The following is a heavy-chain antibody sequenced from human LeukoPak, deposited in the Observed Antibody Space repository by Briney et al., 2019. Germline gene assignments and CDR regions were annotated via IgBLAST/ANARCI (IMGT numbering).Heavy chain of an antibody. V-gene: IGHV3-49*04. Sequence: GRSLRLSCTASGFMLGDFALNWVRQAPGKGLEWVGFIRSKGHSRTTEYAAAVEDRFTIARDDTKSIAYLQMNSLKTEDTAVYFCSRAQTEVGAKYYFDYWGQGTLVTVSS. CDR1: GFMLGDFA. CDR3: SRAQTEVGAKYYFDY. D-gene: IGHD1-26*01. J-gene: IGHJ4*02. CDR2: IRSKGHSRTT.